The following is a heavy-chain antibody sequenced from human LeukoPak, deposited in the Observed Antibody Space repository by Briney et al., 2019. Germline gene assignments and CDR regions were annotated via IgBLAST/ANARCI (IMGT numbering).Heavy chain of an antibody. CDR1: GFTFSSYA. CDR3: ARGGPGIVGATNNWFDP. J-gene: IGHJ5*02. CDR2: ISYDGSNK. D-gene: IGHD1-26*01. Sequence: PGGSLRLSCAASGFTFSSYAMHWVRQAPGKGLEWVAVISYDGSNKYYADSVKGRFTISRDNSRNTLYLQMNSLRAEDTAVYYCARGGPGIVGATNNWFDPWGQGTLVTVSS. V-gene: IGHV3-30-3*01.